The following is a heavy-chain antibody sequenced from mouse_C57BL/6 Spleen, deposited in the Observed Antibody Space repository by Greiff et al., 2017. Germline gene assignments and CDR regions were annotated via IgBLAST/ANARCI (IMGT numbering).Heavy chain of an antibody. CDR1: GFPFSDYG. CDR3: ALSAVGYCDV. V-gene: IGHV5-17*01. CDR2: ISSGSSTI. Sequence: EVTLVESGGGLVKPGGSLKLSCAVSGFPFSDYGMHWVRHAPEKGLAWVAYISSGSSTIYYADTVKGRFTISRDNAKNTLFLQMTSLRSEDTAMYYCALSAVGYCDVWGTGTTVTVSS. J-gene: IGHJ1*03.